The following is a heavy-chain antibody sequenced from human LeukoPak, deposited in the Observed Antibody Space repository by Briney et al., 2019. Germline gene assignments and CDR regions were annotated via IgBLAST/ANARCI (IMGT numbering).Heavy chain of an antibody. Sequence: SVKVSCKASGYTFTSYGISWVRQAPGQGLEWMGGIIPIFGTANYAQKFQGRVTITADKSTSTAYMELSSLRSEDTAVYYCARRGDLYESLYYFDYWGQGTLVTVSS. CDR2: IIPIFGTA. J-gene: IGHJ4*02. CDR3: ARRGDLYESLYYFDY. D-gene: IGHD2-21*01. CDR1: GYTFTSYG. V-gene: IGHV1-69*06.